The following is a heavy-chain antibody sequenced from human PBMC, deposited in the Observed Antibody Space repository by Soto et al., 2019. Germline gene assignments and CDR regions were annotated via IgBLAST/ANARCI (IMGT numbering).Heavy chain of an antibody. CDR3: ARADPNSSVNSWPYIDY. Sequence: LRLSCAASGFTFGNYWMHWVRQVPGKGLVWVSRINPDGSSPDDTDSVKGRSTISRDKATNTLYLQTNSLRAEDQAVYYCARADPNSSVNSWPYIDYWGQGTSVTVSS. CDR2: INPDGSSP. D-gene: IGHD6-13*01. J-gene: IGHJ4*02. CDR1: GFTFGNYW. V-gene: IGHV3-74*01.